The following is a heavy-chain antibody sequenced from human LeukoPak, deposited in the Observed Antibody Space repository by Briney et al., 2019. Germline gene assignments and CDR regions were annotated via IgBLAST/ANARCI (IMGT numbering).Heavy chain of an antibody. CDR3: ARXRWXFWSGYFCDY. CDR1: GSFXGYY. CDR2: INHSGST. D-gene: IGHD3-3*01. V-gene: IGHV4-34*01. J-gene: IGHJ4*02. Sequence: GSFXGYYWSWIRQPPGKGLEWIGEINHSGSTNYNPSLKSRVTISVDTSKNQFSLKLSSVTAADTAVYYCARXRWXFWSGYFCDYWGQGTLVTVSS.